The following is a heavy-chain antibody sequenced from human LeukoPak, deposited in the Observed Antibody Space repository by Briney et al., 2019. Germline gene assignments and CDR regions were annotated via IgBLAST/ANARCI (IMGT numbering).Heavy chain of an antibody. D-gene: IGHD3-22*01. CDR1: GFTVSSNY. CDR2: IYSGGST. J-gene: IGHJ4*02. CDR3: AKAHIDGDGYYYFDY. Sequence: GGSLRLSCAASGFTVSSNYMSWVRQAPGKGLEWVSVIYSGGSTYYADSVKGRFTISRDNSKNKLYLQMNSLRAEDTAVYYCAKAHIDGDGYYYFDYWGQGTLVSVSS. V-gene: IGHV3-53*01.